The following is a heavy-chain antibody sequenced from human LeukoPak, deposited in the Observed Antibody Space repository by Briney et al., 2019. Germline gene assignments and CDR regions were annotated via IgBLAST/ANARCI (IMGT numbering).Heavy chain of an antibody. D-gene: IGHD3-10*02. Sequence: GGSLRLSCAASGFNFNNYHMTWVRQAPGEWLEWVSIITFSGDTTYYADSVKGRFTISRDNSKNTLYLQMNSLRAEDTAVYYCAKKSQSHGRGAFDIWGQGTMVTVSS. CDR3: AKKSQSHGRGAFDI. V-gene: IGHV3-23*01. CDR1: GFNFNNYH. CDR2: ITFSGDTT. J-gene: IGHJ3*02.